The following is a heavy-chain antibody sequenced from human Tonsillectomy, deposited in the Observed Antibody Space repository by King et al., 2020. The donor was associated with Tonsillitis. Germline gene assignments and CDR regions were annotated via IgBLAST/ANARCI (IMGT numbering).Heavy chain of an antibody. D-gene: IGHD3-3*01. V-gene: IGHV3-48*03. CDR2: ISWSGTTI. CDR3: ARPFGVVPHDAFDI. Sequence: VQLVESGGGLLQPGGSLRLSCAASGFSFTSYEMNWVRQAPGKGLEWVSYISWSGTTIYYADSVKGRFTISRENAKNPLYLQMNSLRAEDTAVYYCARPFGVVPHDAFDIWGQGTMVTVSS. J-gene: IGHJ3*02. CDR1: GFSFTSYE.